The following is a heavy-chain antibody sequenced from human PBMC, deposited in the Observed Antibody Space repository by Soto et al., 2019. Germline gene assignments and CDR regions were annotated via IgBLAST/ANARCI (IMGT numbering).Heavy chain of an antibody. V-gene: IGHV1-69*12. D-gene: IGHD2-2*01. CDR3: AREDIVLVPAAIGAEVSCGMDV. J-gene: IGHJ6*02. CDR2: IIPIFGTA. CDR1: GGTFSSYA. Sequence: QVQLVQSGAEVKKPGSSVKVSCKASGGTFSSYAISWVRQAPGQGLEWMGGIIPIFGTANYAQKFQGRVTITADESTSTAYMELSSLRSEDTAVDYCAREDIVLVPAAIGAEVSCGMDVWGQGTTVTVSS.